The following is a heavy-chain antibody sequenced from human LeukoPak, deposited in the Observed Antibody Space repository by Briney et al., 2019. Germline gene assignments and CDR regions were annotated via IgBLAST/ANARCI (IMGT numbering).Heavy chain of an antibody. J-gene: IGHJ4*02. D-gene: IGHD3-22*01. CDR1: GYSFTSYW. CDR2: IYPGDSDT. CDR3: ARNPDYYDSSGKIFDY. Sequence: GESLKISCKGSGYSFTSYWIGWVRQMPGKGLEWMGIIYPGDSDTRYSPSFQGQVTISADKSISTAYLQWSSLKSSDTAMYYCARNPDYYDSSGKIFDYWGQGTLVTVSS. V-gene: IGHV5-51*01.